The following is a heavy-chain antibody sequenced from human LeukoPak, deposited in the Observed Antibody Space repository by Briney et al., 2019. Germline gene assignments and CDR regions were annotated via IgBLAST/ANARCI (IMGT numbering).Heavy chain of an antibody. CDR3: TMVRGVNLAFDI. CDR2: IYYSGST. D-gene: IGHD3-10*01. J-gene: IGHJ3*02. V-gene: IGHV4-39*03. Sequence: PSETLSLTCTVSGGSISSSSYYWGWIRQPPGKGLEWIGSIYYSGSTYYDPSLKSRVTISVDTSKNQFSLKLSSVTAADTAVYYCTMVRGVNLAFDIWGQGTMVTVSS. CDR1: GGSISSSSYY.